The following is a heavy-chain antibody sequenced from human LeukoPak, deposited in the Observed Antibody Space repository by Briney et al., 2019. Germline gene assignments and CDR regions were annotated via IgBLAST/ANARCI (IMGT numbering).Heavy chain of an antibody. D-gene: IGHD4-17*01. J-gene: IGHJ4*02. Sequence: SETLPLTCTVSGGSISSYYWSWIRQPPGKGLEWIGYIYYSGSTNYNPSLKSRVTISVDTSKNQFSLKLSSVTAADTAVYYCARHKTTVTTVDYWGQGTLVTVSS. V-gene: IGHV4-59*08. CDR2: IYYSGST. CDR3: ARHKTTVTTVDY. CDR1: GGSISSYY.